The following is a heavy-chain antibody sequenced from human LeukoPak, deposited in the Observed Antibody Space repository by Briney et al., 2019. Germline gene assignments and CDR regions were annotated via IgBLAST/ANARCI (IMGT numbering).Heavy chain of an antibody. Sequence: SETLSLTCTVSGGSISSGGYYWSWIRQPPGKGLEWIGYIYYSGSTYYNPSLKSRVTISVDTSKNQFSLKLSSVTAEDTAVYYCARASLYDSSGHTPPAFDIWGQGTMVTVSS. D-gene: IGHD3-22*01. V-gene: IGHV4-30-4*08. CDR3: ARASLYDSSGHTPPAFDI. CDR2: IYYSGST. CDR1: GGSISSGGYY. J-gene: IGHJ3*02.